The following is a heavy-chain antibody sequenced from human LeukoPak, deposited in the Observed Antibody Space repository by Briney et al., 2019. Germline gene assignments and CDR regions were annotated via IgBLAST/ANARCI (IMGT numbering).Heavy chain of an antibody. Sequence: ASVKVSCKVSGYTFTGYYMHWVRQAPGQGLEWMGWINPNSGGTNYAQKFQGRVTMTRDTSISTAYMELSRLRSDDTAVYYCARRRGAAMVLAGAEFDYWGQGTLVTVSS. D-gene: IGHD5-18*01. J-gene: IGHJ4*02. CDR3: ARRRGAAMVLAGAEFDY. V-gene: IGHV1-2*02. CDR2: INPNSGGT. CDR1: GYTFTGYY.